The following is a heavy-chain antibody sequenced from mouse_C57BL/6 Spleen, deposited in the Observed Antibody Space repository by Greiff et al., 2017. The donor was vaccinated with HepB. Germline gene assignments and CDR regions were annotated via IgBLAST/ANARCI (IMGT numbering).Heavy chain of an antibody. D-gene: IGHD3-1*01. CDR3: AKQGAFRGAYAMDY. CDR2: IWGDGST. CDR1: GFSFTSYG. J-gene: IGHJ4*01. Sequence: VKLMESGPGLVAPSQSLSITCTVSGFSFTSYGVSWVRQPPGKGLEWLGVIWGDGSTNYHSALISRLSISKDNSKSQVFLKLNSLQTDDTATYYCAKQGAFRGAYAMDYWGQGTSVTVSS. V-gene: IGHV2-3*01.